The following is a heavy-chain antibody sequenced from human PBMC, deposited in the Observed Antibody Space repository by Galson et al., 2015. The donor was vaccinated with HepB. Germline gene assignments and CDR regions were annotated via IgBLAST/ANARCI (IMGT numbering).Heavy chain of an antibody. J-gene: IGHJ6*02. CDR3: ARPPGVLTFEQQLDV. CDR1: GFTFSSYA. D-gene: IGHD6-13*01. Sequence: SLRLSCAASGFTFSSYAMHWVRQAPGKGLEWVAVISYDGSNKYYADSVKGRFTISRDNSKNTLYLQMNSLRAEDTAVYYCARPPGVLTFEQQLDVWGQGTTVTVSS. V-gene: IGHV3-30-3*01. CDR2: ISYDGSNK.